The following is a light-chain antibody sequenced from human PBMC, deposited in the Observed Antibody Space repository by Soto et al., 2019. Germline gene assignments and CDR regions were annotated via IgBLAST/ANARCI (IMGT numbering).Light chain of an antibody. CDR3: QVWDGTSDHVV. J-gene: IGLJ2*01. CDR2: YDS. Sequence: SYVLTQPRSVSVAPGKTARITCGGNNIGGKNVQWYQQKPGQAPVLVIYYDSDRPSGIPERFAGSNSGNTATLTISRVEAEDEADYYCQVWDGTSDHVVFGGGTKLTVL. CDR1: NIGGKN. V-gene: IGLV3-21*01.